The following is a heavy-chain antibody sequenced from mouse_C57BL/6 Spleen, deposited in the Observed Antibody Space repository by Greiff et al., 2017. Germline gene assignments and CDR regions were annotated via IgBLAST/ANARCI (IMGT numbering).Heavy chain of an antibody. D-gene: IGHD1-1*01. CDR1: GYTFTSYW. CDR3: ARRVYGSSDYYAMDY. V-gene: IGHV1-59*01. J-gene: IGHJ4*01. Sequence: QVQLQQPGAELVRPGTSVKLSCKASGYTFTSYWMHWVKQRPGQGLEWIGVIDPSDSYTNYNQKFKGKATLTVDTSSSTAYMQLSSLTSEDSAVYYCARRVYGSSDYYAMDYWGQGTSVTVSS. CDR2: IDPSDSYT.